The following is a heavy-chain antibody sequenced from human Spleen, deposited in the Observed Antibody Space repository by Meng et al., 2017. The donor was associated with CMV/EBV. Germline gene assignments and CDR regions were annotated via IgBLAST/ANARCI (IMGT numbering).Heavy chain of an antibody. V-gene: IGHV3-23*01. D-gene: IGHD3-10*01. CDR1: GFTFSSYS. CDR3: AKSGGN. J-gene: IGHJ4*02. CDR2: ISNGGGST. Sequence: GESLKISCAASGFTFSSYSMNWVRQAPGKGLHWVSGISNGGGSTYYADSVKGRFTISRDNSKETLYLQMNSLRAEDTAVYYCAKSGGNWGQGTLVTVSS.